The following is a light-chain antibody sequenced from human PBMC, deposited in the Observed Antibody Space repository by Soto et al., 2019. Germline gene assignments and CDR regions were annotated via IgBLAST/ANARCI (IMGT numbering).Light chain of an antibody. CDR2: ETK. V-gene: IGLV1-40*01. Sequence: QSVLTQPPSVSGAPGRRSPTPAPGTPPNSGAGYDVHWYQQIPGTAPKLLIFETKSRPSGVPDRFSASKSGTSASLAITGLQTEDEAHYYCQSYDNSLRGWVFGGGTKLTVL. CDR3: QSYDNSLRGWV. CDR1: PPNSGAGYD. J-gene: IGLJ3*02.